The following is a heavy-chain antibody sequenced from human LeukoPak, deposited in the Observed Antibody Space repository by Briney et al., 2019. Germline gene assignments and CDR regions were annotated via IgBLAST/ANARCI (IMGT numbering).Heavy chain of an antibody. CDR1: GGTFSSYA. CDR2: IIPIFGTA. V-gene: IGHV1-69*06. D-gene: IGHD1-20*01. Sequence: WAPVKVSCKASGGTFSSYAISWVRQAPGQGLEWMGGIIPIFGTANYAQKFQGRVTITADKSTSTAYMELSSLRSEDTAVYYCARILYNWNQDHHDAFDIWGQGTMVTVSS. CDR3: ARILYNWNQDHHDAFDI. J-gene: IGHJ3*02.